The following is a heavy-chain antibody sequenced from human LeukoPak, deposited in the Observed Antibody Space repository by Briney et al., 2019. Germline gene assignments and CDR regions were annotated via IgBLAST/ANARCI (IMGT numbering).Heavy chain of an antibody. V-gene: IGHV1-69*05. D-gene: IGHD3-22*01. J-gene: IGHJ4*02. CDR3: ARHYYYDSSGYYFDY. CDR2: IIPIFGTA. CDR1: GGTFSSYA. Sequence: SVKVSCKASGGTFSSYAISWVRQAPGQGLEWMGGIIPIFGTANYAQKFQGRVTITTDESTSTAYMELSSLRSEDTAVYYCARHYYYDSSGYYFDYWGQGTLATVSS.